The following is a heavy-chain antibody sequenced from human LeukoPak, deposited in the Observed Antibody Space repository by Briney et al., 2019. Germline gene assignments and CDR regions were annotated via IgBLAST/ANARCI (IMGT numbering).Heavy chain of an antibody. Sequence: ASVKVSCKASGYTFTSYDINWVRQATGQGLEWMGWKNPTSGRTGFAQSFQGRLTMTTDTSTSTAYMELSSLTSEDTAVYYCARGPVKTHGMDVWGQGTMVTVSS. V-gene: IGHV1-8*01. CDR3: ARGPVKTHGMDV. CDR2: KNPTSGRT. D-gene: IGHD1-1*01. CDR1: GYTFTSYD. J-gene: IGHJ3*01.